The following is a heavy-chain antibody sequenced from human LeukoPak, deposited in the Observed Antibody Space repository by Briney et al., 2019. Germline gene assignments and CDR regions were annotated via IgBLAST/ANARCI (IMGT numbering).Heavy chain of an antibody. V-gene: IGHV4-61*02. CDR1: GGSISSGSYY. CDR3: ARGEYCSSTSCYFFSWFDP. D-gene: IGHD2-2*01. CDR2: IYTSGST. J-gene: IGHJ5*02. Sequence: SETLSVTCTVSGGSISSGSYYGSWIRQPAGKGLEWIGRIYTSGSTNYNPSLKSRVTISVDTSKNQFSLKLSSVTAADTAVYYCARGEYCSSTSCYFFSWFDPWGQGTLVTVSS.